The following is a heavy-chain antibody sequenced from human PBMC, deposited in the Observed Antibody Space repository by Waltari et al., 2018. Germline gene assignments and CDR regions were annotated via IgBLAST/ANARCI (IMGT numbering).Heavy chain of an antibody. D-gene: IGHD2-15*01. Sequence: QVQLVESGGGLVTPGGSLRLSCAASGFTFSDTYMSWLRQAPGKGLEWVSYISRSGSTIYYADSVKGRFTISRDNAKKTLYLQMNSLRAEDTAIYYCARLPCSGDSCYYYYGLDVWGRGTTVTVSS. V-gene: IGHV3-11*01. CDR3: ARLPCSGDSCYYYYGLDV. CDR1: GFTFSDTY. CDR2: ISRSGSTI. J-gene: IGHJ6*02.